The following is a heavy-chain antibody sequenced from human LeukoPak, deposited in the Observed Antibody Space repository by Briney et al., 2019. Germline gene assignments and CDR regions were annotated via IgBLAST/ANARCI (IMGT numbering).Heavy chain of an antibody. Sequence: GGSLRLSCAASRFTFSSYAMNWIRQAPGKGLEWVSYISSSGSAIYYADSIKGRFTISRDNARNSLYLQLNSLRAEDTAMYYCARYHYDFWSGRAGWFDPWGQGTLVTVSS. CDR1: RFTFSSYA. CDR3: ARYHYDFWSGRAGWFDP. D-gene: IGHD3-3*01. V-gene: IGHV3-48*04. CDR2: ISSSGSAI. J-gene: IGHJ5*02.